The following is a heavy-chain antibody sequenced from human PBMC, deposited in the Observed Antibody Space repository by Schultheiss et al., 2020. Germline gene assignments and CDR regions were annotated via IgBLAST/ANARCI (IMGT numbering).Heavy chain of an antibody. CDR1: GFTFDDYA. J-gene: IGHJ4*03. D-gene: IGHD3-3*01. CDR3: AKSYDFWKGYFDY. CDR2: ISSSSSTI. Sequence: GGSLRLSCAASGFTFDDYAMHWVRQAPGKGLEWVSYISSSSSTIYYADSVKGRFTISRDNAKNSLYLQMNSLRDEDTAVYYCAKSYDFWKGYFDYWGQGTLVTVSS. V-gene: IGHV3-48*02.